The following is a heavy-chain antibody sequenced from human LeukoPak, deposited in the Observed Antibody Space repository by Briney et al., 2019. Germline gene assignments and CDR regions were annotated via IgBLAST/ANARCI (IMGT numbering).Heavy chain of an antibody. CDR1: GFNFSSYS. Sequence: PGGSLRLSCAASGFNFSSYSMNWVRQAPGKGLEWVSSISSSSSYIYYADSVKGRFTISRDNAKNSLYLQMNSLRADDTALYYCAGVVIVHGLKGTSYSRSGYYSWFDPWGPGTLVTVSS. D-gene: IGHD3-22*01. V-gene: IGHV3-21*01. J-gene: IGHJ5*02. CDR2: ISSSSSYI. CDR3: AGVVIVHGLKGTSYSRSGYYSWFDP.